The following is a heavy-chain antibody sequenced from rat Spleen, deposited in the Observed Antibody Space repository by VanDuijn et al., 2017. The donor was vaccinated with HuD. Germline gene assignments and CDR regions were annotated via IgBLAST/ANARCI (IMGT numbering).Heavy chain of an antibody. CDR3: TALQSDFDY. J-gene: IGHJ2*01. Sequence: QVQLKETGPGLVQPSQTLSLTCTVSGFSLTSNGVSWVRQPPGKGLEWMGVIWIDGNTAYNSLLKSRLSISRDTSKSQVFLKMNSLQTEDTVVYYCTALQSDFDYWGQGVMVTVSS. V-gene: IGHV2-13*01. D-gene: IGHD1-1*01. CDR1: GFSLTSNG. CDR2: IWIDGNT.